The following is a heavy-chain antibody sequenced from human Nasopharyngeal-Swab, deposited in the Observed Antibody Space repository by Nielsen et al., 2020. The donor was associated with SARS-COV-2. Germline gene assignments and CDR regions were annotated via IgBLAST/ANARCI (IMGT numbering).Heavy chain of an antibody. Sequence: ASVQVSCKASGYTFTSYCISWVRQAPGQGLEWMGWISAYNGNTNYAQKLQGRVTMTTDTSTSTAYMELRSLRSDDTAVYYCARDEPLVPNWFDPWGQGTLVTVSS. CDR1: GYTFTSYC. J-gene: IGHJ5*02. V-gene: IGHV1-18*01. CDR2: ISAYNGNT. CDR3: ARDEPLVPNWFDP. D-gene: IGHD6-13*01.